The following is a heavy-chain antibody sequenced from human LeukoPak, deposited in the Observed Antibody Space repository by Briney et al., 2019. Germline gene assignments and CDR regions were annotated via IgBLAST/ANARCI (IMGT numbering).Heavy chain of an antibody. D-gene: IGHD3-3*01. V-gene: IGHV4-34*01. CDR2: INHSGST. CDR3: ARGITYYDFWSGYRPKINWFDP. J-gene: IGHJ5*02. CDR1: GGSFSGYY. Sequence: SETLSLTCAVYGGSFSGYYGSWIRQPPGKGLEWIGEINHSGSTNYNPSLKSRVTISVDTSKNQFSLKLSSVTAADTAVYYCARGITYYDFWSGYRPKINWFDPWGQGTLATVSS.